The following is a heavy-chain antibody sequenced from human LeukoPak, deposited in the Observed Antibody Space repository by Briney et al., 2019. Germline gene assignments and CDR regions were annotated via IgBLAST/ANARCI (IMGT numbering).Heavy chain of an antibody. CDR3: AKDLHPNYYDSSGYLFIDY. V-gene: IGHV3-23*01. Sequence: GGSLRLSCAASGFTFSSYAMSWVRQAPGKGLEWVSAISGSGGSTYYADSVKGRFTISRDNSKNTLYLQMNSLRAEDTAVCYCAKDLHPNYYDSSGYLFIDYWGQGTLVTVSS. D-gene: IGHD3-22*01. CDR1: GFTFSSYA. J-gene: IGHJ4*02. CDR2: ISGSGGST.